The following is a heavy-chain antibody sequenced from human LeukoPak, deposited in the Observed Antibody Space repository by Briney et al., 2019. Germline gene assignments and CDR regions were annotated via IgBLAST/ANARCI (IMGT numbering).Heavy chain of an antibody. CDR2: MSPDGSGK. Sequence: GGSLRLSCAASGFTFSTYWMSWVRQSPGKGLEWVANMSPDGSGKYYADSVRGRFTISRDNAKNSFYLQMNSLRVENTGVYYCVRDAKKRGGDYWGQGTLVTVST. CDR1: GFTFSTYW. V-gene: IGHV3-7*01. D-gene: IGHD3-16*01. CDR3: VRDAKKRGGDY. J-gene: IGHJ4*02.